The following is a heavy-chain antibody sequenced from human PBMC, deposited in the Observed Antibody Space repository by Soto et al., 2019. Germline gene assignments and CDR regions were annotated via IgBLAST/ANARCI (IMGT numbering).Heavy chain of an antibody. CDR3: ARGAEQLGYFDH. CDR2: IYYSGST. J-gene: IGHJ4*02. D-gene: IGHD6-6*01. V-gene: IGHV4-59*01. Sequence: SETLSLTCTVSGGSISSYYWSWIRQPPGKGLEWIVYIYYSGSTNYKPSLKSRVTMAVDTSKNQFSLKLSSVTAADTAVYYCARGAEQLGYFDHWGQGTLVTVSS. CDR1: GGSISSYY.